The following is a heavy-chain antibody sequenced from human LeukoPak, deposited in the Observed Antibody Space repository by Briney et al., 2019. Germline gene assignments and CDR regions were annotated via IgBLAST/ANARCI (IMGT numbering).Heavy chain of an antibody. CDR1: GLTFSSYS. CDR2: ISASGGET. D-gene: IGHD6-13*01. V-gene: IGHV3-23*01. J-gene: IGHJ4*02. CDR3: AKDAAGPEY. Sequence: PGGSLRLSCAVSGLTFSSYSMTWVRQAPGKGLEWVSGISASGGETWYPDSVKGRFTISRDNSKNTLFLQMNSLRVEDTAIYYCAKDAAGPEYWGQGTLVTVSS.